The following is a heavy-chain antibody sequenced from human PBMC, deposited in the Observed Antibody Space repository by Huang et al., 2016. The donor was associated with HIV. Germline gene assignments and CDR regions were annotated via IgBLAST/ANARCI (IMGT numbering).Heavy chain of an antibody. J-gene: IGHJ5*02. V-gene: IGHV1-2*02. CDR3: ARAVVRGLIIRFDP. CDR2: VNPKSGAT. Sequence: QVQLVQSGAEVKKPGASVKVSCRTSGYTFTDYYIHWVRQAPGQGLEWRGCVNPKSGATNQAQRVPGRLHMTTDTSSSAVYMELANLRSDDTAVYYCARAVVRGLIIRFDPWGQGTLVTVSS. CDR1: GYTFTDYY. D-gene: IGHD3-10*01.